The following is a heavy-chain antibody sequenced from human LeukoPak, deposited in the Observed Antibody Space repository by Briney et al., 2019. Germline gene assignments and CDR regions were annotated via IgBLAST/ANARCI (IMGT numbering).Heavy chain of an antibody. D-gene: IGHD3-10*01. J-gene: IGHJ3*02. V-gene: IGHV4-59*01. Sequence: SETLSLTCTVSGGSISGYYWSWIRQPPGKGLEWIGYIYYSGSTNYNPSLKSRVTISVDTSKNQFSLKLSSVTAADTAVYYCARAKVRSANAEEGAFDIWGQGTMVTVSS. CDR2: IYYSGST. CDR1: GGSISGYY. CDR3: ARAKVRSANAEEGAFDI.